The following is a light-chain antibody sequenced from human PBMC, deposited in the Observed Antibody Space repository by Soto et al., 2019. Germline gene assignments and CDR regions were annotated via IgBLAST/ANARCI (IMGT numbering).Light chain of an antibody. V-gene: IGLV2-14*01. CDR2: EVS. J-gene: IGLJ3*02. CDR3: SSYASSGAVV. CDR1: SSDVGAYNY. Sequence: QSALTQPASVSGSPGQSITISCTGTSSDVGAYNYVSWYQQQSGKAPKLMIHEVSNRPSGVSNRFSGSKSGNTASLTISGLQAEDEADYYCSSYASSGAVVFGGGTKLTVL.